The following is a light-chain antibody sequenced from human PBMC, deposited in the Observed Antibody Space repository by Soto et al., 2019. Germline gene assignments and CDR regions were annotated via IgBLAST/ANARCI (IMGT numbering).Light chain of an antibody. J-gene: IGKJ4*01. CDR1: ESITSY. Sequence: DIQMTQYPLSLSASFGDRVTITCRASESITSYLNWYQQKPGKAPKLLIYAASSLHTGVPSRFSGSGFGTDFTLTISSMKPEDFATYFCQETYSSLTFGGGTKVDIK. V-gene: IGKV1-39*01. CDR2: AAS. CDR3: QETYSSLT.